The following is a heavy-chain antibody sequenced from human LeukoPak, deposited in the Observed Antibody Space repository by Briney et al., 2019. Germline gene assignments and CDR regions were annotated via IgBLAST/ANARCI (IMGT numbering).Heavy chain of an antibody. J-gene: IGHJ4*02. V-gene: IGHV3-23*01. Sequence: GGSLRLSCDASGFTVNSYAMNWVRQAPGKGLEWVSVISASGDNTYYADSVKGRFTISRDDSKNTVYLQMSSLRADDTAVYHCAKGGRRHYGDYVAFWGQGTLVTVSS. D-gene: IGHD4-17*01. CDR3: AKGGRRHYGDYVAF. CDR2: ISASGDNT. CDR1: GFTVNSYA.